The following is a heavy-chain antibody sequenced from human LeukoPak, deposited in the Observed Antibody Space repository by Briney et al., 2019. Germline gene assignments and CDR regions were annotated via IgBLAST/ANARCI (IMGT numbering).Heavy chain of an antibody. D-gene: IGHD2-2*01. CDR2: ISYSGSPI. J-gene: IGHJ4*02. CDR1: GFTFSSYE. V-gene: IGHV3-48*03. Sequence: PGGSLRLSCAASGFTFSSYEMNWVRQAPGKGLELVSYISYSGSPIYYADSVKGRFTISRDNAKNSLYLQMNSLRADDTALYYCAKLYPAIWGKVIPAAMPSFDYWGQGALVTVSS. CDR3: AKLYPAIWGKVIPAAMPSFDY.